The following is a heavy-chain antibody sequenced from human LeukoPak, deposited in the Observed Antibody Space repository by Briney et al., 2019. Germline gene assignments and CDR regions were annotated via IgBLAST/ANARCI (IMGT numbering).Heavy chain of an antibody. CDR3: ARDGIQLRSWAFDI. Sequence: PGGSLRLSCAASGFTFSSYGMHWVRQAPGKGLEWVAVISYDGSNKYYADSVKGRFTISRDNSKNTLYLQMNSLRAEDTAVYYCARDGIQLRSWAFDIWGQGTMVTVSS. D-gene: IGHD5-18*01. V-gene: IGHV3-30*03. CDR2: ISYDGSNK. CDR1: GFTFSSYG. J-gene: IGHJ3*02.